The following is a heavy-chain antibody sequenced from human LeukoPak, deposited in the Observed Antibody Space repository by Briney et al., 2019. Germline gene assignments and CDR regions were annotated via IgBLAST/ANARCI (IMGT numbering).Heavy chain of an antibody. J-gene: IGHJ6*04. CDR2: IRSKANSYAP. Sequence: PGGSLRLSCAASGFTFSGSAMHWVRQASGKGLEWVGRIRSKANSYAPAYAASVKGRFTISRDDSKNTAYLQMNSLKTEDTAVYYCTRHQSEAVWGKGTTVTVSS. V-gene: IGHV3-73*01. CDR3: TRHQSEAV. CDR1: GFTFSGSA.